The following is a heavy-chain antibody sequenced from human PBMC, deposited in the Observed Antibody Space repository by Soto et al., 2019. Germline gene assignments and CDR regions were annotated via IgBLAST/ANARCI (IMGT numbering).Heavy chain of an antibody. V-gene: IGHV3-23*01. Sequence: EVQLLESGGGLVQPGGSLRLSCAASGFTFSSYAMSWVRQAPGKGLEWVSAISGSGGSTYYADSVKGRFTISRDKSKNTLYLQMNSLRAEDTAVYYCAKDMGRRDYYYYGMDVWGQGTTVTVSS. CDR1: GFTFSSYA. J-gene: IGHJ6*02. CDR3: AKDMGRRDYYYYGMDV. D-gene: IGHD3-10*01. CDR2: ISGSGGST.